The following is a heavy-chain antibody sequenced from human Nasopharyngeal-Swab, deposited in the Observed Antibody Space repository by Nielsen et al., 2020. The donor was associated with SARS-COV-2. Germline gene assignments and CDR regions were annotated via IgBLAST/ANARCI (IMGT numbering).Heavy chain of an antibody. CDR1: GGSFSGYY. CDR2: INHSGST. CDR3: ARATGMIDY. D-gene: IGHD1-1*01. V-gene: IGHV4-34*01. J-gene: IGHJ4*02. Sequence: SETLSLTCAVYGGSFSGYYWSWIRQPPGKGLEWIGEINHSGSTNYNPSLKSRVTISVDTSKNQFSLKPSSVTAADTAVYYCARATGMIDYWGQGTLVTVSS.